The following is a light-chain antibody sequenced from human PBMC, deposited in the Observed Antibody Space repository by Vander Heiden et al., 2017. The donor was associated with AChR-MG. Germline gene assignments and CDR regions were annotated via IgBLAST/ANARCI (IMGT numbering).Light chain of an antibody. CDR3: MQALQTHRT. V-gene: IGKV2-28*01. J-gene: IGKJ1*01. Sequence: IVMTQSPLSLPVTPGGPAPVSSSFSYSVLHSNGYNYLDWYLQKPGQAPQLLIYLGSNRASGVPDRFSGSGSGTDFTLNISRVEAEDVGVYYCMQALQTHRTFGQGTKVEIK. CDR2: LGS. CDR1: YSVLHSNGYNY.